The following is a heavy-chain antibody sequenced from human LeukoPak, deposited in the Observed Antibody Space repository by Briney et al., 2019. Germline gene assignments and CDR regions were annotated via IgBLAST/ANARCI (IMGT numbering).Heavy chain of an antibody. CDR2: IYPGDSDT. CDR1: GYSFTSYW. Sequence: GESLKISCKGPGYSFTSYWIGWVRQMPGKGLEWMGIIYPGDSDTRYSPSFQGQVTISADKSISTAYLQWSSLKASDTAMYYCARQSYCSGGSCYNLFDYWGQGTLVTVSS. D-gene: IGHD2-15*01. V-gene: IGHV5-51*01. CDR3: ARQSYCSGGSCYNLFDY. J-gene: IGHJ4*02.